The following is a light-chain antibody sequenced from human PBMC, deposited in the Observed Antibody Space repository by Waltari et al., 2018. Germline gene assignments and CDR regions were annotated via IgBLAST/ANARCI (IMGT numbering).Light chain of an antibody. J-gene: IGKJ3*01. CDR2: DAS. CDR1: QSVSSY. CDR3: QQRSNWPLFT. V-gene: IGKV3-11*01. Sequence: EIVLTQSPATLSLSPGDRATLSCRASQSVSSYLAWYQPKPGQAPRLLIYDASNRATGIPARFSGSGSGTDFTLTISSLEPEDFAVYYCQQRSNWPLFTFGPGTKVDIK.